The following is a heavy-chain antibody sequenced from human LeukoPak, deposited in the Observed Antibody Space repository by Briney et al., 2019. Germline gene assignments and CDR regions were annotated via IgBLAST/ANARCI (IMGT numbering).Heavy chain of an antibody. CDR1: GFTFNSYW. V-gene: IGHV3-74*01. D-gene: IGHD3-3*01. Sequence: GGSLRLSCAASGFTFNSYWMYWVRQAPGKGLVWVSRIDEDGKTIDYADSVKGRFTISRDNAKDTLYLQTSSLRDEDTAVYYCVSDLCGGDDQWGRGTLVTVSS. CDR3: VSDLCGGDDQ. J-gene: IGHJ5*02. CDR2: IDEDGKTI.